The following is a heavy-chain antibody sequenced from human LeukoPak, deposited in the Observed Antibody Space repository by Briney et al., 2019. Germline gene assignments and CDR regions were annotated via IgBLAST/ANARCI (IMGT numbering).Heavy chain of an antibody. CDR1: GFTFSNYA. CDR2: ISSDGSNK. Sequence: GRSLKLSCAASGFTFSNYAMHRVRQAPGKGLEWVAVISSDGSNKYYADSLKGRFTISRDNAKNSLCLQMNSLRAEDTAIYYCVRSGGYWGQGTLVTVSS. D-gene: IGHD1-26*01. CDR3: VRSGGY. J-gene: IGHJ4*02. V-gene: IGHV3-30-3*01.